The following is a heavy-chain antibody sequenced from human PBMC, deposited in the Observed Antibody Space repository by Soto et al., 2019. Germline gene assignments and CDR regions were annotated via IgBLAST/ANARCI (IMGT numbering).Heavy chain of an antibody. CDR1: GYSCTSYW. V-gene: IGHV5-51*01. J-gene: IGHJ6*02. D-gene: IGHD3-10*01. CDR2: IYPGDSDT. Sequence: GESLKISCKGSGYSCTSYWISWELQMPGKGLEWMGIIYPGDSDTRYSPSFQGQVTISADKSISIAYLQWSSLKASDTAMYYCARTAKYYYGSGSYYIFRGMDVWGQGTTVTVSS. CDR3: ARTAKYYYGSGSYYIFRGMDV.